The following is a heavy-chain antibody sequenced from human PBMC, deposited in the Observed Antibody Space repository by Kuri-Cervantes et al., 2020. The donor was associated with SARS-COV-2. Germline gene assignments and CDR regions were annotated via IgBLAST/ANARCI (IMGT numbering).Heavy chain of an antibody. Sequence: ASVKVSCKASGYTFTSYGISWVRQAPGQGLEWMGWISAYNGNTNYAQKLQGRVTMTTDTSTSTAYMELRSLRSEDTAVYYCARENGGVRGEWGLYYYYYMDVWGKGTTVTVSS. V-gene: IGHV1-18*01. CDR1: GYTFTSYG. CDR3: ARENGGVRGEWGLYYYYYMDV. J-gene: IGHJ6*03. D-gene: IGHD3-10*01. CDR2: ISAYNGNT.